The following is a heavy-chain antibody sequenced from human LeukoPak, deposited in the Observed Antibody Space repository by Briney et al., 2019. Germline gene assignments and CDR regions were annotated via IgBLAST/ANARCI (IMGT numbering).Heavy chain of an antibody. D-gene: IGHD6-19*01. J-gene: IGHJ4*02. Sequence: GGSLRLSCAASGFTFSSYGMHWVRQAPGKGLEWVAFIRYDGSNKYYADSVKGRFTISRDNAKNSLYLQMNSLRAEDTAVYYCARGFSGWPWYFDYWGQGTLVTVSS. CDR2: IRYDGSNK. CDR1: GFTFSSYG. CDR3: ARGFSGWPWYFDY. V-gene: IGHV3-30*02.